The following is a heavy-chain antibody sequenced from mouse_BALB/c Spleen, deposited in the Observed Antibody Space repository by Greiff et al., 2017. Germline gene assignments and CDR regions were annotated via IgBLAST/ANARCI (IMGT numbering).Heavy chain of an antibody. CDR3: ARDYFDY. J-gene: IGHJ2*01. V-gene: IGHV5-17*02. Sequence: EVKLVESGGGLVQPGGSRKLSCAASGFTFSSFGMHWVRQAPEKGLEWVAYISSGSSTIYYADTVKGRFTISRDNPKNTLFLQMTSLRSEDTAMYYCARDYFDYGGQGTTLTGSS. CDR1: GFTFSSFG. CDR2: ISSGSSTI.